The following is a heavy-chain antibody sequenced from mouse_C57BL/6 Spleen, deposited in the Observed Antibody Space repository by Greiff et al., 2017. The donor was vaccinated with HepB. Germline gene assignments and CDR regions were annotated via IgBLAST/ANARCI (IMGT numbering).Heavy chain of an antibody. CDR1: GFTFTDYY. Sequence: EVKLMESGGGLVQPGGSLSLSCAASGFTFTDYYMSWVRQPPGKALEWLGFIRNKANGYTTEYSASVKGRFTISRDNSQSILYLQMNALRAEDSATYYCARYTVTGPYAMDYWGQGTSVTVSS. V-gene: IGHV7-3*01. CDR3: ARYTVTGPYAMDY. D-gene: IGHD4-1*01. J-gene: IGHJ4*01. CDR2: IRNKANGYTT.